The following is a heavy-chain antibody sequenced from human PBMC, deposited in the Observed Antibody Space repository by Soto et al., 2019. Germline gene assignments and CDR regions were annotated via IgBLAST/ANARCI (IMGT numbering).Heavy chain of an antibody. Sequence: GGSLRLSCAASGFTFSDYYMSWIRQAPGKGLVWVSYISSSGSTIYYADSVKGRFTISRDNAKNSLYLQMNSLRAEDTAVYYCARGALLVPAHRGYFDYWGQGTLVTVSS. V-gene: IGHV3-11*01. J-gene: IGHJ4*02. D-gene: IGHD2-2*01. CDR3: ARGALLVPAHRGYFDY. CDR2: ISSSGSTI. CDR1: GFTFSDYY.